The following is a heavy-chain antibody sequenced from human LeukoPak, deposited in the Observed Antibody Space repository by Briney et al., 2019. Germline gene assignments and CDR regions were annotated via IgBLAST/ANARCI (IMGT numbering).Heavy chain of an antibody. V-gene: IGHV6-1*01. J-gene: IGHJ3*02. CDR3: ASSLWFGELSLDAFDI. CDR1: GDSVFSNSAA. CDR2: TYYRSKWYN. D-gene: IGHD3-10*01. Sequence: SQTLSLTRAISGDSVFSNSAAWNWIRQSPSRGLEWLGRTYYRSKWYNDYAVSVKSRITINPDTSKNQFSLQLNSVTPEDTAVYYCASSLWFGELSLDAFDIWGQGTMVTVSS.